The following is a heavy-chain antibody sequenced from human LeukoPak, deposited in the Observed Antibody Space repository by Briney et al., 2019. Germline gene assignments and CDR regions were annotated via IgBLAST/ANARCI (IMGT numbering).Heavy chain of an antibody. CDR1: GFPFDHYR. Sequence: GGSLRLSCVVSGFPFDHYRMHWVRQAPGKGLVWVSRINSDGSSTSYADSVKGRFTISRDNAKNTLYLQMNSLRAEDTAVYYCARDLGDDAFDIWGQGTMVTVSS. CDR2: INSDGSST. V-gene: IGHV3-74*01. J-gene: IGHJ3*02. CDR3: ARDLGDDAFDI.